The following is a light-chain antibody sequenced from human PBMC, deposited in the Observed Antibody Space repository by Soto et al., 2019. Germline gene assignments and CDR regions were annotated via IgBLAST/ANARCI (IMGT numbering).Light chain of an antibody. CDR1: QSVLYSSSNKNF. Sequence: DIVMTQSPDSLAVSLGERATINCKSSQSVLYSSSNKNFLAWYQQKPGHPPKLLIYWASTRESGVPDRFSGSGSGTDFTLTISSLQAEDVALYYCQQYYSLPLTFGGGTKVEIK. V-gene: IGKV4-1*01. CDR3: QQYYSLPLT. CDR2: WAS. J-gene: IGKJ4*01.